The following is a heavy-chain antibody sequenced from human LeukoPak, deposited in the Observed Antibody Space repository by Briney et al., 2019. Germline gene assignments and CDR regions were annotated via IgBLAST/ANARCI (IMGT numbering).Heavy chain of an antibody. D-gene: IGHD3-10*01. CDR1: GFTFSSYW. J-gene: IGHJ4*02. Sequence: TGGSLRLTCAASGFTFSSYWMSWVRQAPGKGLEWMANRKQDGSEKYYVDSVRGRFTVSRDNAKNSLYLQMNSLRAEDTAVYYCARDLRILWFGELSLDYWGQGTLVTVSS. CDR2: RKQDGSEK. CDR3: ARDLRILWFGELSLDY. V-gene: IGHV3-7*01.